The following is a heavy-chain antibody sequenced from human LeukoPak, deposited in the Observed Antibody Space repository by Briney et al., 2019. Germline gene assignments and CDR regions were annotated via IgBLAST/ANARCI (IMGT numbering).Heavy chain of an antibody. CDR3: AKGLSRVVPYAFDI. D-gene: IGHD3-22*01. Sequence: GGSLRLSCAASGFTFSSYGMHWVRQAPGKGLEWVAIIWYDGSNKYYADSVKGRFTISRDNSKNTLYLQMNSLRAEDTAVYYCAKGLSRVVPYAFDIWGQGTMVTVSS. CDR2: IWYDGSNK. J-gene: IGHJ3*02. CDR1: GFTFSSYG. V-gene: IGHV3-33*06.